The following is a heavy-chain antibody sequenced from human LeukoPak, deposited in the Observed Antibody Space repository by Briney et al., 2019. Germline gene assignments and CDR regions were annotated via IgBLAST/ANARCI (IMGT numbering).Heavy chain of an antibody. CDR1: GVTLSSYA. J-gene: IGHJ2*01. V-gene: IGHV3-23*01. CDR3: AKDRTVGASYWYFDL. CDR2: ISSSGSGGNT. D-gene: IGHD1-26*01. Sequence: GGSLRLSCTASGVTLSSYAMSWARQAPGKGLEWVSGISSSGSGGNTYYADSVKGRFTISRGSSKNTLFLHMNTLRAEDTAIYYCAKDRTVGASYWYFDLWGRGTLVTVSS.